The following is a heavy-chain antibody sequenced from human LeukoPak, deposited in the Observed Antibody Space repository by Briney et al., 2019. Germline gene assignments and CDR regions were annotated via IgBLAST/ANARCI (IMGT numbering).Heavy chain of an antibody. J-gene: IGHJ4*02. CDR2: IHSGGGT. CDR3: AVVAATPGVTDC. CDR1: GFTVSSNY. V-gene: IGHV3-66*01. D-gene: IGHD2-15*01. Sequence: GGPLRLSCAASGFTVSSNYMSWVRQAPGKGLEWVSVIHSGGGTYYADSVKGRFTISRDNFKNTLYLQMNSLRAEDTAVYFCAVVAATPGVTDCWGQGTLVTVSS.